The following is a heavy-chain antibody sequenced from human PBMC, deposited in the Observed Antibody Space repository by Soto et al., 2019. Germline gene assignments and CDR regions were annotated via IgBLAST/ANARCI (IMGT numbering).Heavy chain of an antibody. D-gene: IGHD3-3*01. CDR1: GFTFSSYW. Sequence: GSLRLSCAASGFTFSSYWMSWVRQAPGKGLEGVANIKQDGSEKYYVDSVKGRFTISRDNAKNSLCLQMNSLRAEDTAVYYCARDLKDYDFWSGYLDVWGQGTTVTVSS. J-gene: IGHJ6*02. V-gene: IGHV3-7*03. CDR3: ARDLKDYDFWSGYLDV. CDR2: IKQDGSEK.